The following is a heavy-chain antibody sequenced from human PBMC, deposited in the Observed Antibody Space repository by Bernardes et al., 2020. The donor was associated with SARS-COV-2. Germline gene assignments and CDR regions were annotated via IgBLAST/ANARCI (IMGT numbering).Heavy chain of an antibody. CDR1: GFTFSSYF. D-gene: IGHD3-3*01. CDR2: ISSTRRSI. CDR3: ARGTPDHFGRVMFRSLYGMEV. V-gene: IGHV3-21*01. Sequence: GGSLRLSCAASGFTFSSYFMTWVRQAPGKGLEWVSSISSTRRSIYYTDSVKGRFTISRDNAKNSLYLQMNSLRADDTAVYYCARGTPDHFGRVMFRSLYGMEVWGQGTTDTVSS. J-gene: IGHJ6*02.